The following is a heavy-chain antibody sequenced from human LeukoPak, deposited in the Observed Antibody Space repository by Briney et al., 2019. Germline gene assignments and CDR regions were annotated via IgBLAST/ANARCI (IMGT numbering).Heavy chain of an antibody. D-gene: IGHD3-10*01. J-gene: IGHJ6*02. CDR3: ARTNYGSGSTYGMDV. V-gene: IGHV4-59*01. CDR2: IYYSGST. CDR1: GGSISSYY. Sequence: PSETLSLTRTVSGGSISSYYWSWIRQPPGKGLEWIGYIYYSGSTNYNPSLKSRVTISVDTSKKQVSLKLSSVTAADSAVYYCARTNYGSGSTYGMDVWGQGTTVTVSS.